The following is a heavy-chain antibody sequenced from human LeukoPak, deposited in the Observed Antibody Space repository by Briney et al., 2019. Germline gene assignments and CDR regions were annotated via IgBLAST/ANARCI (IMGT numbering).Heavy chain of an antibody. CDR1: GFTFSSFP. CDR3: ASQSPGPDYYFDY. D-gene: IGHD1-14*01. J-gene: IGHJ4*02. CDR2: ISYDGSTK. V-gene: IGHV3-30*01. Sequence: GGSLRLSGAGSGFTFSSFPMPWVRQAPGMGLEWVAVISYDGSTKYYGDSLKGRFTISRDNSKSTLFLQMNSLRAGDTAVYYCASQSPGPDYYFDYWGRGTLVTVSS.